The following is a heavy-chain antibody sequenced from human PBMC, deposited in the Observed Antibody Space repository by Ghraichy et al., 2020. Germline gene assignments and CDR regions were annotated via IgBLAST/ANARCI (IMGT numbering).Heavy chain of an antibody. J-gene: IGHJ4*02. V-gene: IGHV4-59*01. Sequence: SETLSLTCTVSGGSISSYYWSWIRQPPGKGLEWIGYIYYSGSTNYNPSLKSRVTISVDTSKNQFSLKLSSVTAADTAVYYCARGAVYYDYVWGSYRYNYYFDYWGQGTLVTVSS. CDR3: ARGAVYYDYVWGSYRYNYYFDY. D-gene: IGHD3-16*02. CDR2: IYYSGST. CDR1: GGSISSYY.